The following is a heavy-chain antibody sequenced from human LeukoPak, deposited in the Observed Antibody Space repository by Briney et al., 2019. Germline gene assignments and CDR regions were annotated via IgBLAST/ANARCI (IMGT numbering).Heavy chain of an antibody. Sequence: GGSLRLSCAASGFTFDDYTMHWVRQAPGKGLEWVALISWDGGSTYYADSVKGRFTISRDNSKNSLYLQMNSLRTEDTALYYCAKDKGGSYFDYWGQGTLVTVSS. J-gene: IGHJ4*02. D-gene: IGHD3-16*01. CDR1: GFTFDDYT. CDR3: AKDKGGSYFDY. V-gene: IGHV3-43*01. CDR2: ISWDGGST.